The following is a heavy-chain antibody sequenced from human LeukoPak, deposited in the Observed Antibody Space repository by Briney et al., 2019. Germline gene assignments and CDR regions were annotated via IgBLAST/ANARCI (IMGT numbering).Heavy chain of an antibody. CDR3: ASELEVVPAARVYYYYGMGV. V-gene: IGHV3-21*01. CDR2: ISGSSSYI. CDR1: GFTFSSYS. D-gene: IGHD2-2*01. J-gene: IGHJ6*04. Sequence: GGSLRLSCAAPGFTFSSYSMNWVRQAPGKGLGGVSSISGSSSYIYYTDSVKGRFTISRDNAKNSLYLQMNSLRAEDTAVYCCASELEVVPAARVYYYYGMGVWGKGTTVTVSS.